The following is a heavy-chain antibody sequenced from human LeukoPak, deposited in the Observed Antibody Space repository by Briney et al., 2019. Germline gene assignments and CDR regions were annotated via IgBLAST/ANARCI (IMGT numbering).Heavy chain of an antibody. J-gene: IGHJ4*02. CDR3: ARDSPNAEPFDY. D-gene: IGHD2-8*01. CDR1: GYTFTSYY. Sequence: ASVKVSCKASGYTFTSYYMHWVRQPPGQGLEWMGIINPSGGSTSYAQKFQGRVTMTRDTSTSTVYMELSSLRSEDTAVYYCARDSPNAEPFDYWGQGTLVTVSS. CDR2: INPSGGST. V-gene: IGHV1-46*01.